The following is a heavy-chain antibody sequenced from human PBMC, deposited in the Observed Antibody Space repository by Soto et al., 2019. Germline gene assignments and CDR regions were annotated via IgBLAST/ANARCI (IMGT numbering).Heavy chain of an antibody. D-gene: IGHD1-1*01. Sequence: QVQLVQSGAEVKKPGSAVKVCCKDSGGTFSTYSMFWVRQAPGQGLEWMGRIIPMLGISNYAQKFQGRVTISADKSTGTAYMELSSLRSEDTALYYCTTGSWSGEVFDIWGQGTMVTVSS. CDR3: TTGSWSGEVFDI. V-gene: IGHV1-69*02. J-gene: IGHJ3*02. CDR1: GGTFSTYS. CDR2: IIPMLGIS.